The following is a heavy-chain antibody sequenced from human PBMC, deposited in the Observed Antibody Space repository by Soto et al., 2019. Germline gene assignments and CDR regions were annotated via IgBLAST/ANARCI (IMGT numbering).Heavy chain of an antibody. D-gene: IGHD1-26*01. Sequence: QVQLVQSGAEVKKPGASVKVSCKASGYTCTSYYMHWVRQAPGQGIEWMGIINASGGSTSYEQKFQGRVTMTRDTYTSTVYMELSSLRSEDTAVYYCARVGQSGWELRGAFDIWGQGTMVTVSS. CDR2: INASGGST. CDR1: GYTCTSYY. V-gene: IGHV1-46*01. J-gene: IGHJ3*02. CDR3: ARVGQSGWELRGAFDI.